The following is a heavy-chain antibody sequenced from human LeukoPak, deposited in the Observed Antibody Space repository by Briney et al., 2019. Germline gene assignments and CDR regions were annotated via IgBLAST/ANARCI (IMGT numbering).Heavy chain of an antibody. Sequence: SETLSLTCTVSGGSISSCRDYWAWVRQTARGGLEWIGSIDYSESTYYNPSLMSQVTIFVDTYNNHFSLNLTSVTAADTALYFCARPQNPAAFDAFDIWGQGTKVTVSS. V-gene: IGHV4-39*02. CDR3: ARPQNPAAFDAFDI. CDR1: GGSISSCRDY. CDR2: IDYSEST. J-gene: IGHJ3*02. D-gene: IGHD2-2*01.